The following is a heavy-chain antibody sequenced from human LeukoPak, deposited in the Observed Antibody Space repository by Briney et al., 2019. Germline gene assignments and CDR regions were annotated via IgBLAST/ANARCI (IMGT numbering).Heavy chain of an antibody. CDR2: INPNSGGT. CDR1: GYTFTGYY. CDR3: ARVRDYYDSSGPFDY. V-gene: IGHV1-2*02. J-gene: IGHJ4*02. Sequence: ASVKVSCKASGYTFTGYYMHWVRQAPGQGLEWMGWINPNSGGTNYAQKFQGRVTMTWDTSISTAYMELSRLRSDDTAVYYCARVRDYYDSSGPFDYWGQGTLVTVSS. D-gene: IGHD3-22*01.